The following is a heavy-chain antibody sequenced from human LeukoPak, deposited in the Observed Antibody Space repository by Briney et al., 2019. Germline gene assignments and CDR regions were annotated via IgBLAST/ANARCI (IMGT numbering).Heavy chain of an antibody. V-gene: IGHV1-18*04. J-gene: IGHJ4*02. D-gene: IGHD3-10*01. CDR3: ARDSDYYYGSGSGDY. Sequence: ASVTVSCKASGFTFTTYYMHWVRQAPGQGLEWMGWISAYNGNTNYAQKLQGRVTMTTDTSTSTAYMELRSLRSDDTAVYYCARDSDYYYGSGSGDYWGQGTLVTVSS. CDR2: ISAYNGNT. CDR1: GFTFTTYY.